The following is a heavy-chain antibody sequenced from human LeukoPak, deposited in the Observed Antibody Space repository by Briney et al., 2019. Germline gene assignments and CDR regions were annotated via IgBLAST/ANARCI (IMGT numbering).Heavy chain of an antibody. CDR3: VREGTSGNGDGYNSYDY. D-gene: IGHD5-24*01. CDR2: IWYNGRNQ. V-gene: IGHV3-33*01. J-gene: IGHJ4*02. CDR1: GFTFGHFG. Sequence: GRSLRLSCAATGFTFGHFGMHWVRQAPGKGLEWVAVIWYNGRNQYYRDSVKGRFTISRDNFKNTLHLQMNSLRVEDTAMYYCVREGTSGNGDGYNSYDYWGQGTLVTVSS.